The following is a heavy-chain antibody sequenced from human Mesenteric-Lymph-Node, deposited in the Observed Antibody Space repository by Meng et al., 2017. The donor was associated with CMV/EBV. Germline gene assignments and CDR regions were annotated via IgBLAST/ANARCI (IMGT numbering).Heavy chain of an antibody. CDR1: GFTFSTYV. J-gene: IGHJ3*02. Sequence: GGSLRLSCAASGFTFSTYVMYWVRQAPGKGLEWVAVISFDGSNKYYADSVKGRFTISRDNSKNTLYLQMNSLRAEDTAVYYCAKDGEEGAFDIWGQGTMVTVSS. CDR3: AKDGEEGAFDI. CDR2: ISFDGSNK. V-gene: IGHV3-30*18.